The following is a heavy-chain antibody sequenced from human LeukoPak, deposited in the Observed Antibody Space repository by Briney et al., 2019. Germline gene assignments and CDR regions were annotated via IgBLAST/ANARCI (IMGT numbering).Heavy chain of an antibody. CDR2: INSDGSST. V-gene: IGHV3-74*01. CDR1: GFTFSSYW. J-gene: IGHJ4*02. Sequence: GGSLRLSCAASGFTFSSYWMHWVRQAPGKGLVWVSRINSDGSSTSYADSVKGRFTISRDNAKNTLYLQMNSLRAEDTAVYYCATLYGSGSYYEGWGQGTLVTVSS. CDR3: ATLYGSGSYYEG. D-gene: IGHD3-10*01.